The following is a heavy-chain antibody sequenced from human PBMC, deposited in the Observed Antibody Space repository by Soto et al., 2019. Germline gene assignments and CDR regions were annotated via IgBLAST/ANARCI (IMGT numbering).Heavy chain of an antibody. J-gene: IGHJ5*02. CDR1: GFTFSSYA. Sequence: GGSLRLSCAASGFTFSSYAMSWVRQAPGKGLEWVSAISGSGGSTYYADSVKGRFTISRDNSKNTLYLQMNSLRAEDTAVYYCAKEEWYYYDSSGYPRLNWFDPWGQGTLVTVSS. D-gene: IGHD3-22*01. CDR3: AKEEWYYYDSSGYPRLNWFDP. CDR2: ISGSGGST. V-gene: IGHV3-23*01.